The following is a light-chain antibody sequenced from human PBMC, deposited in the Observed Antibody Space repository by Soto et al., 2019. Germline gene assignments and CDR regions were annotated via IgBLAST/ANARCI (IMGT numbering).Light chain of an antibody. J-gene: IGKJ4*01. CDR1: HDVSRN. CDR2: DAS. CDR3: QQYNSMLS. V-gene: IGKV1-33*01. Sequence: DIQMTQSPSSLSASEGDRVTITCQSSHDVSRNLNWFQQKPGEAPQLLIYDASNFERRVPSRFSGSGSGTDFTLTISSLQPEDVATYYCQQYNSMLSFGGGTEVEIK.